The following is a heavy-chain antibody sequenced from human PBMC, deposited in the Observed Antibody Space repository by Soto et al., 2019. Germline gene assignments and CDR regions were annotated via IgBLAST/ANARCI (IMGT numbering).Heavy chain of an antibody. CDR2: IIPIFGTA. V-gene: IGHV1-69*13. Sequence: SVKVSCKASGGTFSSYAISWVRQAPGQGLEWMGGIIPIFGTANYAQKFQGRVTITADESTSTAYMELSSLRSEDTAVYYCARGGAGGGTSYYYYYYGMDVWGQGTTVTVSS. CDR3: ARGGAGGGTSYYYYYYGMDV. J-gene: IGHJ6*02. CDR1: GGTFSSYA. D-gene: IGHD3-16*01.